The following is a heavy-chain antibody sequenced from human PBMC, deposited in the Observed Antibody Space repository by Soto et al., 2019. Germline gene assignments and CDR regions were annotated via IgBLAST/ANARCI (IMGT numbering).Heavy chain of an antibody. V-gene: IGHV1-18*01. CDR3: VRSNYDILAGHSDYFDY. CDR1: GYTFDSYD. D-gene: IGHD3-9*01. CDR2: ISAYNGDT. Sequence: QVQLVQSGVEVKKPGASVKVSCKVSGYTFDSYDINWVRQAPGQGLEWMGWISAYNGDTNYAQKFQGRVTMTTDTSTGTSYMELRSLRSDDTAVYYCVRSNYDILAGHSDYFDYWGQGTLVIVSS. J-gene: IGHJ4*02.